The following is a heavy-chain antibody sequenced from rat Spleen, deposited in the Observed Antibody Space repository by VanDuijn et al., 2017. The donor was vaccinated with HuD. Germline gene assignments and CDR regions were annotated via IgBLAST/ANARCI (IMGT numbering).Heavy chain of an antibody. CDR1: GFTFSDYN. CDR2: ISYDGSST. D-gene: IGHD1-7*01. V-gene: IGHV5-7*01. CDR3: ARQSDYVSFDY. J-gene: IGHJ2*01. Sequence: EVQLVETGGGLVHPGESLKLSCAASGFTFSDYNMAWVRQAPKKGLEWVATISYDGSSTYYRDSVKGRFTISRDNAKSTLYLQMNSLRSEDTATYYCARQSDYVSFDYWGQGVMVTVSS.